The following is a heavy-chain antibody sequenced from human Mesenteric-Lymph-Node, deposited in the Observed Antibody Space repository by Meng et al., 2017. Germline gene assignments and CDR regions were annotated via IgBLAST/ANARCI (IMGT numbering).Heavy chain of an antibody. V-gene: IGHV4-4*02. CDR2: IYHSGGT. CDR1: GGSISISTW. Sequence: GRRPESGPGLVKPSGALSLTCAVSGGSISISTWWSWVRQPPGKGLEWIGEIYHSGGTNYNPSLRGRVTISLDKSKNQFSLTLRSVTAADTAVYYCARDPYATGWAGWGQGTLVTVSS. D-gene: IGHD6-19*01. CDR3: ARDPYATGWAG. J-gene: IGHJ4*02.